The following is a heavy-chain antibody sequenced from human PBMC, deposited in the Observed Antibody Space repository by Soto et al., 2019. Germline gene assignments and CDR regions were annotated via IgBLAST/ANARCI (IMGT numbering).Heavy chain of an antibody. CDR2: DGANK. CDR1: GFSFRESA. J-gene: IGHJ6*02. V-gene: IGHV3-33*08. CDR3: ATFQGHYYGSGSSELFVYGLDL. D-gene: IGHD3-10*01. Sequence: GGSLRLSCEASGFSFRESAMHWVRQAPGKGLEWVAVDGANKFYVESVKGRFSVSRDNSKNTLYLEMNSLRGEGTAVYYCATFQGHYYGSGSSELFVYGLDLWGQGTTVTVSS.